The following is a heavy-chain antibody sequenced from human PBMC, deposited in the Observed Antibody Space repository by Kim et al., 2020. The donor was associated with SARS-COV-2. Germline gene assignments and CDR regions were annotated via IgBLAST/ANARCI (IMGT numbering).Heavy chain of an antibody. Sequence: ASVKVSCKVSGYTLTRLYMHWVRQAPGQGLEWMGGINPRAGRTIYAQKFQDRVTMTRDTSTGTAYMDLSSLRSEDTAVYYCASAPAVKVTLKFDSWGQGT. CDR3: ASAPAVKVTLKFDS. CDR1: GYTLTRLY. CDR2: INPRAGRT. V-gene: IGHV1-24*01. D-gene: IGHD2-2*01. J-gene: IGHJ4*02.